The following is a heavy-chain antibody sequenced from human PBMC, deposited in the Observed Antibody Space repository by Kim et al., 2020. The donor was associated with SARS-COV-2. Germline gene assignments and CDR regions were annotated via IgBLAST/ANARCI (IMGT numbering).Heavy chain of an antibody. CDR1: GASITSSNW. CDR3: ARVLGGGSGTSGYLIS. V-gene: IGHV4-4*02. D-gene: IGHD5-12*01. CDR2: IYHSGTT. Sequence: SETLSLTCAVSGASITSSNWWTWVRQPPGMAPEWIGEIYHSGTTYYNPSLKSRVAISVDKSNNQFSLRLTSVTVADTAVYYCARVLGGGSGTSGYLISWG. J-gene: IGHJ5*01.